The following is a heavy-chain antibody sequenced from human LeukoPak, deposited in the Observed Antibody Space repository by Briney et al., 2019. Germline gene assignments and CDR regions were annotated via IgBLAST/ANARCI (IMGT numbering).Heavy chain of an antibody. Sequence: ASVKVSCKASGYTFTSYDINWVRQATGQGLEWMGWMNPNSGNTGYAQKFQGRATMTRNTSISTAYMELSSLRSEDTAVYYCARGGYSGYNRGFDYWGQGTLVTVSS. D-gene: IGHD5-12*01. CDR2: MNPNSGNT. J-gene: IGHJ4*02. V-gene: IGHV1-8*01. CDR3: ARGGYSGYNRGFDY. CDR1: GYTFTSYD.